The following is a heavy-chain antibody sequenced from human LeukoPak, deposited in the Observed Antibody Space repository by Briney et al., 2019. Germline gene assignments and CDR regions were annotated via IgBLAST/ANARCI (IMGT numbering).Heavy chain of an antibody. D-gene: IGHD1-1*01. J-gene: IGHJ4*02. V-gene: IGHV3-23*01. CDR3: ARETGTTSSFDY. Sequence: PGGSLRLSCAASGFTFTNYAMSWVRQAPGKGLEWVSVISGSGSNTYYADSVKGRFTISRDNSKNTLYLQMNSLRAEDTAVYYCARETGTTSSFDYWGQGTLVTVSS. CDR2: ISGSGSNT. CDR1: GFTFTNYA.